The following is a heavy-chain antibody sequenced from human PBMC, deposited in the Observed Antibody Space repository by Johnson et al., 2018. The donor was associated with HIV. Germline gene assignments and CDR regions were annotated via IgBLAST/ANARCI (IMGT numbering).Heavy chain of an antibody. D-gene: IGHD2-15*01. CDR3: ARALGYCSGGSCPLDAFDI. J-gene: IGHJ3*02. CDR1: GFTFSSYW. CDR2: ISYDGSTK. Sequence: VQLVESGGGLVQPGGSLRLSCAASGFTFSSYWMSWVRQAPGKGLEWVAFISYDGSTKYYADSVKGRFTISRDNSKNTLYLQMNSLPFEDMAVYYCARALGYCSGGSCPLDAFDIWGQGTMVTVSS. V-gene: IGHV3-30-3*01.